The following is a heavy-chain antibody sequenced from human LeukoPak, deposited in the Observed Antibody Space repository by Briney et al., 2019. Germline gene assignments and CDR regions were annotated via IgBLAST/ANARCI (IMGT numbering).Heavy chain of an antibody. CDR2: IWYDGSNK. J-gene: IGHJ4*02. CDR1: GFTFSSYG. CDR3: AKSGSYGYSYFDY. Sequence: PGRSLRLSCAASGFTFSSYGMHWVRQAPGKGLEWVAVIWYDGSNKHSADSVKGRFTISRDNSKNTLYLQMNSLRAEDTAVYYCAKSGSYGYSYFDYWGQGTLVTVSS. D-gene: IGHD5-18*01. V-gene: IGHV3-33*06.